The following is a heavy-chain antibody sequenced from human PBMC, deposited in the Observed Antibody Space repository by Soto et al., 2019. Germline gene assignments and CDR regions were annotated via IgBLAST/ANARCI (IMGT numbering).Heavy chain of an antibody. J-gene: IGHJ5*02. Sequence: EVQLLESGGGLVQPGGSLRLSCAASGFIFNNYAMTWVRQAPGKGLEWVSVISVSGGSTYHADSVKGRFTISRDDSKNTLYLQMNRLRGEDTAVYYCAKVGAGRSISVWPHGGWFDPWGQGTLVTVSS. CDR1: GFIFNNYA. V-gene: IGHV3-23*01. CDR2: ISVSGGST. D-gene: IGHD6-19*01. CDR3: AKVGAGRSISVWPHGGWFDP.